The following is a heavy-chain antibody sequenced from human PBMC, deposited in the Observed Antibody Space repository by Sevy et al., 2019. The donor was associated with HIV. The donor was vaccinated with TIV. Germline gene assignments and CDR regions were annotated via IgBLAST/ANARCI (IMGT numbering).Heavy chain of an antibody. V-gene: IGHV4-59*13. CDR2: IYDTGDT. D-gene: IGHD1-1*01. CDR1: GASMSGYY. CDR3: ARGRSNFRY. J-gene: IGHJ4*02. Sequence: SETLSLTCTLSGASMSGYYWSCIRQPPGKGLEWIGYIYDTGDTNFNPSLKSRVTISQDTSKTQFSLSLSSVNTADTAVYYCARGRSNFRYWSQGTLVTVSS.